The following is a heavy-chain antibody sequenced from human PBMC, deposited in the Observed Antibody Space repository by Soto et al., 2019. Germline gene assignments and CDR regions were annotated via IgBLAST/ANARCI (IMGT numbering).Heavy chain of an antibody. V-gene: IGHV4-39*01. CDR3: ARQGRCSISSCYDVGSPYNYFNP. CDR2: IYYTGNI. Sequence: PSETLSLTCSVSGGSISNSLNYWGWIRQPPGKGLEWIGTIYYTGNIYYNPSLKSRVTISIDTSRNQFSLRLSSVTAADTAVYYCARQGRCSISSCYDVGSPYNYFNPWGQGTLVTVYS. CDR1: GGSISNSLNY. J-gene: IGHJ5*02. D-gene: IGHD2-2*01.